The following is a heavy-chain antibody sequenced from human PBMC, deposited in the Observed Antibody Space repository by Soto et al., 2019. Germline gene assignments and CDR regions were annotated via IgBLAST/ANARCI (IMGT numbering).Heavy chain of an antibody. CDR1: GYTFSGYS. CDR2: ISGYNGNT. J-gene: IGHJ6*02. V-gene: IGHV1-18*04. Sequence: QVVLEQSGGEVKKPGASVKVSCKASGYTFSGYSITWVRQAPGQGLEWMGRISGYNGNTNYARTLRGRLTLTTDTSTRTAYMELRSITPDDTAVYYCARDVFCGGAPACPDMDVWGQGTTVTVSS. CDR3: ARDVFCGGAPACPDMDV. D-gene: IGHD2-21*01.